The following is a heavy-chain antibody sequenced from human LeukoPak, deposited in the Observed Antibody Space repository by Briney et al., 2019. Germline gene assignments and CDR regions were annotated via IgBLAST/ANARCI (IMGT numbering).Heavy chain of an antibody. CDR3: ATTAGTTRLFQH. V-gene: IGHV4-59*01. D-gene: IGHD4-11*01. Sequence: PSETLSLTCTVSGGSFTTYYWSWIRQPPGRRLEWIGHIHYSGSTNYNPSLKSRVTISLDTSKNQFSLKLSSVTAADTAIYYCATTAGTTRLFQHWGQGILVTVSS. CDR1: GGSFTTYY. J-gene: IGHJ1*01. CDR2: IHYSGST.